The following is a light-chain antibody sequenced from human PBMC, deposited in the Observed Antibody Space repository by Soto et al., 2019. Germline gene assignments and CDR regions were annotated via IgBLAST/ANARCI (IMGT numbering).Light chain of an antibody. V-gene: IGKV3-20*01. J-gene: IGKJ2*01. Sequence: EIVLTQSLGTLSLSPGERATLSCRASQSVSSNYLAWYQQKPGQSPRLLIYGASNTATGIPDRFSGSGSGTDFTLTISRLEPADFAVYYCQQYGSPPYTFGQGTKLEIK. CDR2: GAS. CDR3: QQYGSPPYT. CDR1: QSVSSNY.